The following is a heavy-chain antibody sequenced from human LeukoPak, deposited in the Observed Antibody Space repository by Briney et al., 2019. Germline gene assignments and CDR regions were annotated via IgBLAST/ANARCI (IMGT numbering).Heavy chain of an antibody. V-gene: IGHV7-4-1*02. CDR3: ARGSFYSSGWRNWFDP. CDR1: GYTFTSYA. J-gene: IGHJ5*02. Sequence: VASVEVSCKASGYTFTSYAMNWVRQAPGQGLEWMGWINTNTGNPTYAQGFTGRFVFSLDTSVSTAYLQISSLKAEDTAVYYCARGSFYSSGWRNWFDPWGQGTLVTVSS. D-gene: IGHD6-19*01. CDR2: INTNTGNP.